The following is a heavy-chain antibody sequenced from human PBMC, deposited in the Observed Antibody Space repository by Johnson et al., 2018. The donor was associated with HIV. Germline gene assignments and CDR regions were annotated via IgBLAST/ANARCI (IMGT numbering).Heavy chain of an antibody. V-gene: IGHV3-11*04. D-gene: IGHD6-19*01. Sequence: QVQLVESGGGVVQPGGSLRLSCAASGFTFSDYYMSWIRQAPGKGLEWVSYITSSGNTVYYADSVKGRFTISRDNAKNSLYLQMNILTAEDTAVYYCARGSGHHPGAFDIWGQGTMVTVSS. J-gene: IGHJ3*02. CDR3: ARGSGHHPGAFDI. CDR2: ITSSGNTV. CDR1: GFTFSDYY.